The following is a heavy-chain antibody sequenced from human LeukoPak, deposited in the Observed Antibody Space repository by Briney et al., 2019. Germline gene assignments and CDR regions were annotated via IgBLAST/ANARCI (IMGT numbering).Heavy chain of an antibody. CDR2: IRSKTDGETI. J-gene: IGHJ6*02. Sequence: RQAPGKGLEWLGRIRSKTDGETIDYAAPVKGRFTISREDYETALYQQMNSLKLEETDVFIYQTKDGTKDRLEVWGQGTTVTVSS. CDR3: QTKDGTKDRLEV. D-gene: IGHD1-26*01. V-gene: IGHV3-15*07.